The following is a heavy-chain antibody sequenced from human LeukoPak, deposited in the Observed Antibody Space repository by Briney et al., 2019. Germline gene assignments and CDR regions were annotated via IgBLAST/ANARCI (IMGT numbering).Heavy chain of an antibody. J-gene: IGHJ4*02. CDR1: GYTFTSCD. CDR2: MNPNSGNT. D-gene: IGHD3-3*01. V-gene: IGHV1-8*01. Sequence: ASVKVSCKASGYTFTSCDINWVRQATGQGLEWMGWMNPNSGNTGYAQKFQGRVTRTRNTSISTAYMELSSLRSEDTAVYYCARVRQGAARYDFWSGYYGPFDHWGQGTLVTVSS. CDR3: ARVRQGAARYDFWSGYYGPFDH.